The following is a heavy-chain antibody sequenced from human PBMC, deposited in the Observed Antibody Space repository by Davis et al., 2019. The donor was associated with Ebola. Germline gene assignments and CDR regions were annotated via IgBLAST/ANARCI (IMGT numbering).Heavy chain of an antibody. CDR1: GYTFTGYY. CDR2: INPNSGGT. D-gene: IGHD3-10*01. J-gene: IGHJ6*02. CDR3: ARGRGSFRRKNYYYGMDV. Sequence: AASVKVSCKASGYTFTGYYMHWVRQAPGQGLEWMGWINPNSGGTNYAQKFQGWVTMTRDTSISTAYMELSRLRSDDTAVYYCARGRGSFRRKNYYYGMDVWGQGTTVTVSS. V-gene: IGHV1-2*04.